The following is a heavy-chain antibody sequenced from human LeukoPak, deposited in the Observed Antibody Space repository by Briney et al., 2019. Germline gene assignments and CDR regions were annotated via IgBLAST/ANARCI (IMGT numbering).Heavy chain of an antibody. CDR3: AREVAAGYFDS. CDR2: ISVYNGNT. CDR1: GYTFTSYG. D-gene: IGHD6-13*01. Sequence: ASVKVSCKASGYTFTSYGISWVRQAPGQGLEWMGWISVYNGNTNYAQKLQGRVTMTTDISTSTAYMELRSLGSDDTAVYYCAREVAAGYFDSWGQGTLVTVSS. J-gene: IGHJ4*02. V-gene: IGHV1-18*04.